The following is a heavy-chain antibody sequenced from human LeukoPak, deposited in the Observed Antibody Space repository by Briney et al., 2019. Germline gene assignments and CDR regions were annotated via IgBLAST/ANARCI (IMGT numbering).Heavy chain of an antibody. Sequence: SETLSLTCAVYGGSFSDYSWGWIRQPPGQGLEWIGEISHSGSTTYNPSLKSRVTISVDTSKNQFSLKLSSLTAADTAVYYCARDRVAVAGILSNYYYYYGMDVWGQGTTVTVSS. CDR1: GGSFSDYS. CDR3: ARDRVAVAGILSNYYYYYGMDV. CDR2: ISHSGST. V-gene: IGHV4-34*01. J-gene: IGHJ6*02. D-gene: IGHD6-19*01.